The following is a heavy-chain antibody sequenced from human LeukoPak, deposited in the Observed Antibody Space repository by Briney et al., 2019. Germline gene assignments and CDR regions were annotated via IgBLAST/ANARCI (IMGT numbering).Heavy chain of an antibody. V-gene: IGHV1-18*01. Sequence: ASVKVSCKASGYTFTSYGISWVRQAPGQGLEWMGWISAYNGNTKYAQKFQGRVTMTTDTSTSTAYMELRSLRSDDTAVYYCARSRARYDFWSGYYNHYYYYYYMDVWGKGTTVTVSS. CDR2: ISAYNGNT. CDR1: GYTFTSYG. D-gene: IGHD3-3*01. J-gene: IGHJ6*03. CDR3: ARSRARYDFWSGYYNHYYYYYYMDV.